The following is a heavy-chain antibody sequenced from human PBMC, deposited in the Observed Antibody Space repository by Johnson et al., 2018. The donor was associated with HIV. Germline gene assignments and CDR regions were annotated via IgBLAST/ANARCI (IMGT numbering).Heavy chain of an antibody. Sequence: QEKLVESGGGVVQPGRSLRLSCAASGFTLSNYGMHWVRQAPGKGLAWVAVISYDGSNKYYADSVTGRFTISRDNAKNSLYLQMNSLRAEDTAVYYCVRGVGGRTADAFDIWGQGTMVTVSS. CDR1: GFTLSNYG. CDR3: VRGVGGRTADAFDI. D-gene: IGHD3-16*01. V-gene: IGHV3-30*19. CDR2: ISYDGSNK. J-gene: IGHJ3*02.